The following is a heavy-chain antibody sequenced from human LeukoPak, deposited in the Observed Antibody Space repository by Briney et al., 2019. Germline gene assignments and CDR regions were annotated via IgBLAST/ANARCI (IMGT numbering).Heavy chain of an antibody. D-gene: IGHD4-11*01. CDR1: GITFNSYG. V-gene: IGHV3-30*02. Sequence: GRSLRLSCAASGITFNSYGMRWVRQAPGKGLGWVTFIRYDGSNKYYADSVKGRFTTSRDNSKNTLYLQMDSLRAEDTAVYYCARRDDYTNYGFDIWGQGTMVTVSS. CDR3: ARRDDYTNYGFDI. CDR2: IRYDGSNK. J-gene: IGHJ3*02.